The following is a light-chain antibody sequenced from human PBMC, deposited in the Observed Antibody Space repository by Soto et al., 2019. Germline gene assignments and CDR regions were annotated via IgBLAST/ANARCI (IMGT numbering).Light chain of an antibody. J-gene: IGKJ4*01. Sequence: IQLTRSPSSLSASIGDRVTITCRAGQGISTYLAWYQQKPRKAPKLLIYAASTLQSGVPSRFSGSGSGTDFTLTISSLQPEDFATYYCQQLHSYPLTFGGGTKVDIK. CDR2: AAS. CDR1: QGISTY. V-gene: IGKV1-9*01. CDR3: QQLHSYPLT.